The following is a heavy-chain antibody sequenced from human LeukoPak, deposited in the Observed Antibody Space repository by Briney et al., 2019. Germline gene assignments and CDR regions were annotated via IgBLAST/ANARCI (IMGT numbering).Heavy chain of an antibody. CDR2: IYYSGST. CDR1: GGPISSSSYY. D-gene: IGHD4-23*01. V-gene: IGHV4-39*01. J-gene: IGHJ4*02. Sequence: SETLSLTYTVSGGPISSSSYYWGWIRQPPGKGLEWIGSIYYSGSTYYNPSLKSRVTISVDTSKNQFSLKLSSVTAADTAVYYCANSANYGGNSGYFDCWGQGTLVTVSS. CDR3: ANSANYGGNSGYFDC.